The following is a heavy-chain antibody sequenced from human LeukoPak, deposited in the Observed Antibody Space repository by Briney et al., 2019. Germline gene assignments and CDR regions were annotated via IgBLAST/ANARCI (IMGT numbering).Heavy chain of an antibody. V-gene: IGHV3-21*01. D-gene: IGHD4-17*01. CDR2: ISSSSSYI. J-gene: IGHJ4*02. Sequence: GSLRLSCAASGFSFSSYTMNWVRQAPGKGLEWVSSISSSSSYIYYADSVKGRFTISRDNAKNSLYLQMNSLRAEDTAVYYCARASYTVTPDYWGQGTLVTVSS. CDR1: GFSFSSYT. CDR3: ARASYTVTPDY.